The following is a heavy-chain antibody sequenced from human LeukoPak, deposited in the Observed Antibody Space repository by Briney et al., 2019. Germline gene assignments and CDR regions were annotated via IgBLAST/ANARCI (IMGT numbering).Heavy chain of an antibody. Sequence: ASVKVSCKASGYTFTSYGISWVRQAPGQGLEWMGWISAYNGNTNYAQKLQGRVTMTTDTSTSTAYMELRSLRSDDTAVYYCARGGVRYCSSTSCYTNGMDVWGQGTTVTVSS. CDR1: GYTFTSYG. V-gene: IGHV1-18*01. J-gene: IGHJ6*02. CDR3: ARGGVRYCSSTSCYTNGMDV. D-gene: IGHD2-2*02. CDR2: ISAYNGNT.